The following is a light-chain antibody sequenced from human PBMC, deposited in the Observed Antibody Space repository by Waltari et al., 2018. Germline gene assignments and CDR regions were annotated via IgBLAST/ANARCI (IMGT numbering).Light chain of an antibody. V-gene: IGLV2-11*01. CDR1: SSDVGGYNY. CDR2: DVS. J-gene: IGLJ3*02. Sequence: QSALTQPRSVSGSPGTSVTISCTGTSSDVGGYNYVSWYQQHPGKAPKLMIYDVSKRPSGVPDRFSGSKSGNTASLTISGLQAEDEADYYCCSYAGSYTWVFGGGTKLTVL. CDR3: CSYAGSYTWV.